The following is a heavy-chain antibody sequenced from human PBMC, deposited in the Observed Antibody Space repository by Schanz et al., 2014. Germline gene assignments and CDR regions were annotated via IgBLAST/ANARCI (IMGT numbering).Heavy chain of an antibody. D-gene: IGHD3-9*01. CDR2: INPSGGST. J-gene: IGHJ6*02. V-gene: IGHV1-46*01. CDR3: AKVDRTRYYAMDV. CDR1: NYIFTKYY. Sequence: QVQLVQSGAEVKKPGASVKLSCKASNYIFTKYYIHCVRQAPGQGLEWMGIINPSGGSTSYAQKFQGRVTMTADKSTSTVYMEVSGLRSEDTAVYYCAKVDRTRYYAMDVWGQGTTXTVSS.